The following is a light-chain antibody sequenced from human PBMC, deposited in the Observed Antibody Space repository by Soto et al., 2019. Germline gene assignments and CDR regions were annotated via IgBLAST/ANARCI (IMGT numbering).Light chain of an antibody. Sequence: DIVMTQSPDSLAVSPGERATINCKSSQSVLYSSNNKNYLAWYQQKPGQPPKLLIYWASTRESGVPDRFSGSGSGTDFTLTISSLQAEDVAVYYCQQYDSTPLTFGQGTKLEIK. CDR3: QQYDSTPLT. CDR2: WAS. V-gene: IGKV4-1*01. J-gene: IGKJ2*01. CDR1: QSVLYSSNNKNY.